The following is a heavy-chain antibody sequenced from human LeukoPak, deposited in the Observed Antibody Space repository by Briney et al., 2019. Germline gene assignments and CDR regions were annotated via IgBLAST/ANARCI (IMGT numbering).Heavy chain of an antibody. D-gene: IGHD2-2*02. CDR2: INPNSGNT. CDR1: GYTFTSYY. Sequence: ASVKVSCKASGYTFTSYYMHWVRQAPGQGLEWMGWINPNSGNTGYAQKFQGRVTMTRNTSISTAYMELSSLRSEDTAVYYCARLPAAIHYYMDVWGKGTTVTISS. J-gene: IGHJ6*03. CDR3: ARLPAAIHYYMDV. V-gene: IGHV1-8*02.